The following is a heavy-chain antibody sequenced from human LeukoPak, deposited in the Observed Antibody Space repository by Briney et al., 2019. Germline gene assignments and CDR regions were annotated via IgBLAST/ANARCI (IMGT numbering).Heavy chain of an antibody. CDR3: ARKVWQLAIPFDY. CDR1: GFTFSSYA. V-gene: IGHV3-23*01. J-gene: IGHJ4*02. CDR2: ISGSGGST. Sequence: PGGSLRLSCAASGFTFSSYAMSWVRQAPGKGLEWVSAISGSGGSTYYADSVKGRFTISTDNSKNTLYLQMNSLRAEDTAVYYCARKVWQLAIPFDYWGQGTLVTVSS. D-gene: IGHD6-13*01.